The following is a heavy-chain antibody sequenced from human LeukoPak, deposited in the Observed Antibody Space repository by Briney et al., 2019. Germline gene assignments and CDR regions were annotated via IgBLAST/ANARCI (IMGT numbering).Heavy chain of an antibody. V-gene: IGHV4-34*01. Sequence: SETLSLTCAVYGGSFSSYYWSWIRQPPGKGLEWLGEITHSGSTHYNPSLKSRVTISLDTSKSQFSLKLSSVTAADTAVYYCARVTRFNQFGELWFDYWGQGTLLTVSS. CDR2: ITHSGST. J-gene: IGHJ4*02. CDR3: ARVTRFNQFGELWFDY. CDR1: GGSFSSYY. D-gene: IGHD3-10*01.